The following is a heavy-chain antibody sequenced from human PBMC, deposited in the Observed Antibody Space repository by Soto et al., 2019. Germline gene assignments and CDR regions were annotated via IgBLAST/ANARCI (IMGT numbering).Heavy chain of an antibody. CDR3: AVEYYYMDV. CDR1: GISFSTYA. J-gene: IGHJ6*03. V-gene: IGHV3-48*01. CDR2: ISSGSSTI. Sequence: PGGSLRLSCAASGISFSTYAMNWVRQAPGKGLEWVSYISSGSSTIYYAESVKGRFTISRDNAKKSLFLQMNNLRAEDTAVYYCAVEYYYMDVWGKGTTVTVSS.